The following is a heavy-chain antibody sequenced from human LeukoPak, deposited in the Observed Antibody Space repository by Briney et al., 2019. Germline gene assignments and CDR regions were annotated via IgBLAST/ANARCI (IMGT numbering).Heavy chain of an antibody. V-gene: IGHV3-30*02. CDR2: IRYGGNNK. D-gene: IGHD4-23*01. Sequence: GGSLRLSRAASGFTFSSYGMHWVRQAPGKGLEWVAFIRYGGNNKYYAEAVKRRFTISRDNSKNRLYLQMSSRRDDDTAVYYCAKYNDYGGSYWYFDLWGRGTLLTVSS. CDR3: AKYNDYGGSYWYFDL. CDR1: GFTFSSYG. J-gene: IGHJ2*01.